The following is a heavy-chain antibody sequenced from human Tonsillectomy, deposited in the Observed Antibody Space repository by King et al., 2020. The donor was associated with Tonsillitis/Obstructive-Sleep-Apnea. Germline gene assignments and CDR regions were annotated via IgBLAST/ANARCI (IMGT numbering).Heavy chain of an antibody. Sequence: VQLVESGAEVKKPGESLRISCKGSGYSFTNYWISWVRQMPGKGLEWMGRIDPSDSYTNYSPSFQGHVTISADKTISTADLQWSSLKASDTAMYYCARRVRRGFSSTPFDYWGQGTLVTVSS. CDR1: GYSFTNYW. CDR3: ARRVRRGFSSTPFDY. J-gene: IGHJ4*02. D-gene: IGHD3-16*01. V-gene: IGHV5-10-1*01. CDR2: IDPSDSYT.